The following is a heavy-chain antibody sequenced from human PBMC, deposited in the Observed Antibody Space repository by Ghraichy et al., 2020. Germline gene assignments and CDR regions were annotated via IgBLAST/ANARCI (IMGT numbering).Heavy chain of an antibody. CDR1: GYTFTGYY. D-gene: IGHD3-10*02. CDR2: IIPILGIA. Sequence: SVKVPCKASGYTFTGYYMHWVRQAPGQGLEWMGRIIPILGIANYAQQFQRRVTITADKSTSTAYMELSSLRSEDTAVYYCARDPVLRSGSYYLFWAQFDYWGQGTLVTVSS. CDR3: ARDPVLRSGSYYLFWAQFDY. J-gene: IGHJ4*02. V-gene: IGHV1-69*10.